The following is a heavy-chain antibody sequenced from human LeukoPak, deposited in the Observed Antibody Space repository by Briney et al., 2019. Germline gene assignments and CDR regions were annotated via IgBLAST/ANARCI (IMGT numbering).Heavy chain of an antibody. CDR3: AREDGERRNYYGMDV. CDR2: IRYDGSNK. Sequence: PGGSLRLSCAASGFTFSGYGMHWVRQAPGKGLEWVAFIRYDGSNKYYADSVKGRFTISRDNSKNTLYLQMNSLGAENTAVYYCAREDGERRNYYGMDVWGQGTTVTVSS. D-gene: IGHD1-1*01. J-gene: IGHJ6*02. V-gene: IGHV3-30*02. CDR1: GFTFSGYG.